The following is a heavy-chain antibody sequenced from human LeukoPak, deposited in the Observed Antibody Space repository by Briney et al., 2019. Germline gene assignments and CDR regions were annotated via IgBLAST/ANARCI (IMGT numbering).Heavy chain of an antibody. Sequence: SETLSLTCTVSGDSISSGYYWGWIRQPPGKGLEWIGSIYHSGNTYYDPSLKTRVTMSVDTSKNQFSLKLTSVTAADTAVYYCARASFPGDPPYYWGQGTLVTVPS. V-gene: IGHV4-38-2*02. J-gene: IGHJ4*02. CDR1: GDSISSGYY. D-gene: IGHD4-17*01. CDR3: ARASFPGDPPYY. CDR2: IYHSGNT.